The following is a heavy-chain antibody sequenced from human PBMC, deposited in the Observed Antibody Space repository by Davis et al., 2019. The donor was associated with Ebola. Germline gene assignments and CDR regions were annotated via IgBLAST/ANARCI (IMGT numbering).Heavy chain of an antibody. CDR3: ASFTAMETRYFDY. CDR2: INHSGST. V-gene: IGHV4-34*01. Sequence: MPGGSLRLSCAVYGGSFSGYYWSWIRQPPGKGLEWIGEINHSGSTNYNPSLKSRVTISVDTSKNQFSLKLSSVTAADTAVYYCASFTAMETRYFDYWGQGTLVTVSS. CDR1: GGSFSGYY. J-gene: IGHJ4*02. D-gene: IGHD5-18*01.